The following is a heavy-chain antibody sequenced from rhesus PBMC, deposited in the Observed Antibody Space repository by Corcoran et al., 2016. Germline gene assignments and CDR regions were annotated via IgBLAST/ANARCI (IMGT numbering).Heavy chain of an antibody. CDR3: ARRPGNTYSNDY. V-gene: IGHV4-65*01. J-gene: IGHJ4*01. CDR2: NSGTGGST. Sequence: QVQLQESGPGLVKPSETLSLTCAVSAGSISRGNWWSWIRQAPGKGLEGIGHNSGTGGSTYYNPSLKSPVTISTDTSKNQFSLKVSSVTAADTAVYYCARRPGNTYSNDYWGQGILVTVSS. CDR1: AGSISRGNW. D-gene: IGHD5-12*01.